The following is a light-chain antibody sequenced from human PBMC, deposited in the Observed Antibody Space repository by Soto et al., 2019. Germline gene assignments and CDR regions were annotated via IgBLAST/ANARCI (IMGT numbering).Light chain of an antibody. Sequence: GDRVTIPCRASQSISGSLAWYQQKPGKAPKLLIYEASNLKSGVPSRFSGSGSGTQYTLTISSLQPDDSASYYCEQYNGYWTFGQGTRVVIK. J-gene: IGKJ1*01. CDR1: QSISGS. CDR3: EQYNGYWT. V-gene: IGKV1-5*03. CDR2: EAS.